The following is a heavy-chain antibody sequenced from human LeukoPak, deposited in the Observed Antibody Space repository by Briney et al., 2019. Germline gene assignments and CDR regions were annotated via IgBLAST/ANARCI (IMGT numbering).Heavy chain of an antibody. V-gene: IGHV3-11*06. CDR2: ISSSSSYT. J-gene: IGHJ4*02. CDR3: ARERMAGTSDY. D-gene: IGHD6-19*01. CDR1: GFTFSDYY. Sequence: PGGSLRLSCAASGFTFSDYYMNWIRQAPGKGLEWVSYISSSSSYTNYADSVKGRFIISRDNAKNSLYLQMNSLRAEDTAVYYCARERMAGTSDYWGQGTLVTVSS.